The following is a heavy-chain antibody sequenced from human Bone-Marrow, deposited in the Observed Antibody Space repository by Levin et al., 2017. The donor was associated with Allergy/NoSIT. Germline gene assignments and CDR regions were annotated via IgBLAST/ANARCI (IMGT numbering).Heavy chain of an antibody. D-gene: IGHD2-21*01. Sequence: KISCKASGYIFTYRYLHWVRQAPGQALEWMGWITPYNGNTKYAEKFRDRVSFTRDGSLTIYMELRSLGSEDTAIYFCARDYPIYCDGGACYSEYWGRGTQVTVSS. CDR3: ARDYPIYCDGGACYSEY. V-gene: IGHV1-45*02. CDR1: GYIFTYRY. J-gene: IGHJ4*02. CDR2: ITPYNGNT.